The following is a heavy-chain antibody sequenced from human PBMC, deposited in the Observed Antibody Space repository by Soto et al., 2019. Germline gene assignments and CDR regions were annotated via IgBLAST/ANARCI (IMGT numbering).Heavy chain of an antibody. CDR3: ARDSSRWYYFDY. V-gene: IGHV4-59*01. D-gene: IGHD6-19*01. J-gene: IGHJ4*02. CDR2: IYYSGST. Sequence: SETLSLTCTVSGGSISSYYWSWIRQPPGKGLEWIGYIYYSGSTNHNPSLKSRVTISVDTSKNQFSLKLSSVTAADTAVYYCARDSSRWYYFDYWGQGTLVTVSS. CDR1: GGSISSYY.